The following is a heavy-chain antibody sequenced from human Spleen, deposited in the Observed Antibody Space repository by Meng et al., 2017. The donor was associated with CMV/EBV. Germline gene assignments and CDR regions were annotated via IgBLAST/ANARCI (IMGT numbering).Heavy chain of an antibody. J-gene: IGHJ6*02. V-gene: IGHV3-30*19. CDR2: ISYDGSNK. Sequence: GESLKISCAASGFNFRIYGMHWVRQAPGKGLEWVAVISYDGSNKYYADSVKGRFTISRDNSKNTLYLQMNSLRAEDTAVYYCASGDYGMDVWGQGTTVTVSS. CDR3: ASGDYGMDV. CDR1: GFNFRIYG. D-gene: IGHD3-10*01.